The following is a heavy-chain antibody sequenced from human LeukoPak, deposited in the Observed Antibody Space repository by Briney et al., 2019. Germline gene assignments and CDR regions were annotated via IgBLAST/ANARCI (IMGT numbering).Heavy chain of an antibody. V-gene: IGHV3-30*18. Sequence: GGSLRLSCAASGFTFSSYAMSWVRQAPGKGLEWVAVISYDGSNKYYADSVKGRFTISRDNSKNTLYLQMNSLRAEDTAVYYCAKSPAYWGQGTLVTVSS. CDR2: ISYDGSNK. CDR3: AKSPAY. CDR1: GFTFSSYA. J-gene: IGHJ4*02.